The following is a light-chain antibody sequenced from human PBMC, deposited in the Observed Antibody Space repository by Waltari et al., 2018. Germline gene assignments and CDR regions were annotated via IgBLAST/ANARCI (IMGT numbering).Light chain of an antibody. J-gene: IGKJ1*01. Sequence: EIVLTQSPDTLSLSLGERATVSCRASQSVSRALAWYQQKPGQAPRLLIYGASTRATGIPDRFSGSGSGTDFSLTISRLEPDDFAVYYCQHYLRLPVTFGQGTTVEI. CDR3: QHYLRLPVT. V-gene: IGKV3-20*01. CDR1: QSVSRA. CDR2: GAS.